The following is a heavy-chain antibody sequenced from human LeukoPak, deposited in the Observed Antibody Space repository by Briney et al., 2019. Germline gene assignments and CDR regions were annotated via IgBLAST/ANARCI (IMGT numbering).Heavy chain of an antibody. CDR2: IHYTGST. J-gene: IGHJ4*02. V-gene: IGHV4-59*08. D-gene: IGHD6-25*01. CDR1: SGSINSYY. CDR3: ARAPRVGAAAYFVA. Sequence: SETLSLTCTVSSGSINSYYWSWIRQPPGKGLEWIGYIHYTGSTNYNPSLKSRITISTDTSKNQFSLRLNSVTAADTAVYYCARAPRVGAAAYFVAWGQGTLVTVSS.